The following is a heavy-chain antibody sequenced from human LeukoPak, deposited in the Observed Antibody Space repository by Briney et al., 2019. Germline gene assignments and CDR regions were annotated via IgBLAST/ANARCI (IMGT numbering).Heavy chain of an antibody. CDR1: GFTFSSYS. CDR3: ARDYGGNSGDFDY. J-gene: IGHJ4*02. D-gene: IGHD4-23*01. Sequence: GSLRLSCAASGFTFSSYSMNWVRQAPGKGLVWVSRINTDGSSTSYADSVKGRFTISRDNAKNTLYLQMNSLRAEDTAVYYCARDYGGNSGDFDYWGQGTLVTVSS. V-gene: IGHV3-74*01. CDR2: INTDGSST.